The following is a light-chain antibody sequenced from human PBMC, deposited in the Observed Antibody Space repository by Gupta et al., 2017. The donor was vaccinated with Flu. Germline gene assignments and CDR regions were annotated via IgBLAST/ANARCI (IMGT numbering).Light chain of an antibody. V-gene: IGLV1-40*01. J-gene: IGLJ1*01. CDR2: DNK. Sequence: QSVLPQPPSVSRAPGQPVTISCTGSSSNIGAAYDVHWYQHLPGTAPKLLIYDNKRRPSGVPDRFSGSKSGSSASLAITGLQAEDEADYYCQSYDTGLTGYIFGTGTKVSIL. CDR3: QSYDTGLTGYI. CDR1: SSNIGAAYD.